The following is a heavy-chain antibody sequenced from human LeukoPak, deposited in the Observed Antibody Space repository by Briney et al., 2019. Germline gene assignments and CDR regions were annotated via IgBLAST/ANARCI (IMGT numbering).Heavy chain of an antibody. J-gene: IGHJ6*03. Sequence: GASVKVSCKASGYTFTGYYMHWVRQAPGQGLEWMGWINPNSGGTNYAQKFQGRVTMTRDTSISTAYMELSRLRSEDTAVHYCASVLGYCSGGSCYETYYYMDVWGEGTTVTVSS. V-gene: IGHV1-2*02. CDR1: GYTFTGYY. CDR3: ASVLGYCSGGSCYETYYYMDV. D-gene: IGHD2-15*01. CDR2: INPNSGGT.